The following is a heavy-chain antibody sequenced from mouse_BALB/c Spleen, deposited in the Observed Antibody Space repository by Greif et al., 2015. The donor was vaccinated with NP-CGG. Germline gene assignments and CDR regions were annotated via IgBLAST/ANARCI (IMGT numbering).Heavy chain of an antibody. J-gene: IGHJ4*01. CDR2: IFPGNLNT. CDR3: TRDAMDY. CDR1: GYTFTSYY. V-gene: IGHV1S56*01. Sequence: VQLQQSGPELVKPGASVRIPCKASGYTFTSYYIHWVKQRPGQGLEWIGWIFPGNLNTKYNENFKGKATLTADKSSRTAYMQLSSLTSEDSAVYFCTRDAMDYWGQGTSVTVSS.